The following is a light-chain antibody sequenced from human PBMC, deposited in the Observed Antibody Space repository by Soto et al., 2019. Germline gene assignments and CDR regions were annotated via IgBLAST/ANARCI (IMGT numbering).Light chain of an antibody. Sequence: EIVLTQSPGTLSLSPGERATLSCRASQSVSSSYLVWYQQKPGQAPRLLIYGASSRATGIPDRFSGSGSGTDFSLTIRRLEPEDFEVYYCQQYGSAPRTFGQGTKVAI. CDR3: QQYGSAPRT. J-gene: IGKJ1*01. CDR2: GAS. CDR1: QSVSSSY. V-gene: IGKV3-20*01.